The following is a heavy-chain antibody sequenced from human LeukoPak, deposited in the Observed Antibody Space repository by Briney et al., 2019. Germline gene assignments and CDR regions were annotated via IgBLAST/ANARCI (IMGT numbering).Heavy chain of an antibody. J-gene: IGHJ4*02. CDR3: TRKVWSERVGFDL. Sequence: GASVQVSCKTSGYTFTTYYIHWVRQAPGQGLQWMGAINSSGGGTTYAQKFQGRVTMTRDTSTSTVFMKLSSLRSEDTAVYYCTRKVWSERVGFDLWGQGTLVTVSS. V-gene: IGHV1-46*01. D-gene: IGHD1-1*01. CDR2: INSSGGGT. CDR1: GYTFTTYY.